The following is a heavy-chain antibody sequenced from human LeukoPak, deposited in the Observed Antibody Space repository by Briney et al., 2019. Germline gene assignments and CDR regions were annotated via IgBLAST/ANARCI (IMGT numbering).Heavy chain of an antibody. Sequence: SETLSLTCTVSGGSISSGSYSWSWIRQPAGKGLEWIGRIYTSGSTNYNPSLKSRVTMSVDTSKNQFSLKLSSVTAADTAVYYCARTPTMDIVVVPAAIGAFDIWGQGTMVTVSS. CDR2: IYTSGST. J-gene: IGHJ3*02. CDR1: GGSISSGSYS. CDR3: ARTPTMDIVVVPAAIGAFDI. D-gene: IGHD2-2*03. V-gene: IGHV4-61*02.